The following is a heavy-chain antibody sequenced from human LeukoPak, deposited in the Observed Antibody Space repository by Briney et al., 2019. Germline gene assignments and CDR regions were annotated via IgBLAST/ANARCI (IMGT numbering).Heavy chain of an antibody. CDR2: IDHTGRS. J-gene: IGHJ5*01. CDR3: ARGENSGSYFSYFDS. Sequence: PSETLSLTCAVYGGPFSGHYWTWIPHPPGKGLNGIGEIDHTGRSTYNPSLTSRVTVSKDSSKNQFSLSLGSVIAADTAVYFCARGENSGSYFSYFDSWAQGTPVTVSS. V-gene: IGHV4-34*01. CDR1: GGPFSGHY. D-gene: IGHD3-10*01.